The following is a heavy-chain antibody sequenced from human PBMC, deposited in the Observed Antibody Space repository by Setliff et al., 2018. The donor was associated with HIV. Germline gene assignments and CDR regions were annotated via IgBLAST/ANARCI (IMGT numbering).Heavy chain of an antibody. CDR3: ASSVNYDYGDYPLDY. Sequence: PGGSLRLSCAASGFTVSSNYMSWVRQAPGKGLEWVSVIYSGGSTYYADSVKGRFTISRDNSKNTLYLQMNSLRAEDTAVYYCASSVNYDYGDYPLDYWGQGTLVTVSS. CDR2: IYSGGST. V-gene: IGHV3-53*01. J-gene: IGHJ4*02. CDR1: GFTVSSNY. D-gene: IGHD4-17*01.